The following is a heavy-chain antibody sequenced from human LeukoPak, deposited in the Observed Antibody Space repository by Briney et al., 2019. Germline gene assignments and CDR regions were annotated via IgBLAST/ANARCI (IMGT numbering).Heavy chain of an antibody. CDR3: AKDTDYYYYDSSGYPEGGFDY. D-gene: IGHD3-22*01. Sequence: GGSLRLSCAASGFTFSSYGMHWVRQAPGKGLEWVGFIRYDGSNKYYADSVKGRFTISRDNSKNTLYLQMNSLRAEDTAVYYCAKDTDYYYYDSSGYPEGGFDYWGQGTLVTVSS. CDR1: GFTFSSYG. J-gene: IGHJ4*02. V-gene: IGHV3-30*02. CDR2: IRYDGSNK.